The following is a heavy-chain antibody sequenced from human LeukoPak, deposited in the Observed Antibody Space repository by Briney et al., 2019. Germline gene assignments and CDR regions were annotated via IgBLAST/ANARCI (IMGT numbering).Heavy chain of an antibody. D-gene: IGHD5-18*01. J-gene: IGHJ4*02. Sequence: GGSLRLSCVASGFTFSNYGMHGVRQPPGKGLDWVAVIWYDGSYKYYADSVKGRFTISRENPKNTLYLQMNSLRAEDTAVYYCAKERDTAMVTIDYWGQGTLVTVSS. CDR2: IWYDGSYK. CDR3: AKERDTAMVTIDY. V-gene: IGHV3-30*02. CDR1: GFTFSNYG.